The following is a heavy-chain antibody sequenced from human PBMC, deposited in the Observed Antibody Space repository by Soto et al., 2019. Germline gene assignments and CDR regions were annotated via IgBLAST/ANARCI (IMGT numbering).Heavy chain of an antibody. CDR3: ARDGSDSYGLDA. Sequence: SETLSLACAVSSGSFSSYYWSWVRQPAGKGLEWIGRLYNSGNTNYNPSLKSRVIMSAEMSKNQFSLKLSSVTAADTAVYYCARDGSDSYGLDAWGQGTTVTVSS. V-gene: IGHV4-4*07. CDR2: LYNSGNT. D-gene: IGHD6-25*01. J-gene: IGHJ6*02. CDR1: SGSFSSYY.